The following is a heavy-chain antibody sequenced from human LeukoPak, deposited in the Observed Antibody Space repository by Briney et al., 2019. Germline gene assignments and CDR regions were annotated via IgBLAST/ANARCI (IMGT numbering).Heavy chain of an antibody. CDR1: GGSISSYC. CDR3: ARDPRFGGRGAFDI. Sequence: PSETLSLTCTVSGGSISSYCWSWIRQPPGKGLEWIGYIYYSGSTNYNPSLKSRVTISVDTSKNQFSLKLSSVTAADTAVYYCARDPRFGGRGAFDIWGQGTMVTVSS. V-gene: IGHV4-59*01. CDR2: IYYSGST. J-gene: IGHJ3*02. D-gene: IGHD3-10*01.